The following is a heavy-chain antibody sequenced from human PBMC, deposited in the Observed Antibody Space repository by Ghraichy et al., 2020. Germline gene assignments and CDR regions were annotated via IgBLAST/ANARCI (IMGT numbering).Heavy chain of an antibody. CDR3: ARPNSHYYYYYGMDV. Sequence: ASVKVSCKASGYTFTSYGISWVRQAPGQGLEWMGWISAYNGNTNYAQKLQGRVTMTTDTSTSTAYMELRSLRSDDTAVYYCARPNSHYYYYYGMDVWGQGTTVTVSS. J-gene: IGHJ6*02. V-gene: IGHV1-18*01. D-gene: IGHD4-23*01. CDR1: GYTFTSYG. CDR2: ISAYNGNT.